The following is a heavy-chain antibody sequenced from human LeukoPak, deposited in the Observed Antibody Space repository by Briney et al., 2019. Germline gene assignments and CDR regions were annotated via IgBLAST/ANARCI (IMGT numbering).Heavy chain of an antibody. D-gene: IGHD3-10*01. CDR3: AREHYYGSGSSGGFDP. CDR1: GFTFSSYA. J-gene: IGHJ5*02. Sequence: PGGSLRLSCAASGFTFSSYAMHWVRQAPGKGQEWVAVISYDGSNKYYADSVKGRFTISRDNSKNTLYLQMNSLRAEDTAVYYCAREHYYGSGSSGGFDPWGQGTLVTVSS. CDR2: ISYDGSNK. V-gene: IGHV3-30*04.